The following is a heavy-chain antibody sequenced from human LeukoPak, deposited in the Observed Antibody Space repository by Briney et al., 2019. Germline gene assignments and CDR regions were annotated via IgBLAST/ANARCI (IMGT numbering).Heavy chain of an antibody. Sequence: GGSLRLSCAASGFTFTSYAVSWVRQAPGKGLEWVSGISASGGSTYYADSVKGRFTISRDNSKNMLYLQMNSLRADDTAVYYCAKHSGSPYKASDYWGQGTLVTVSS. CDR3: AKHSGSPYKASDY. CDR2: ISASGGST. D-gene: IGHD3-10*01. V-gene: IGHV3-23*01. CDR1: GFTFTSYA. J-gene: IGHJ4*02.